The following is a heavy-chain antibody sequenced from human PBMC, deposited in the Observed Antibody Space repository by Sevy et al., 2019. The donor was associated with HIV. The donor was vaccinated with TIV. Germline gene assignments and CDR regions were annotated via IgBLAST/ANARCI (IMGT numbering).Heavy chain of an antibody. CDR2: ISNSGVNI. Sequence: GGSLRLSCAASGLAFTRYDMSWVRQAPGKGLEWVSTISNSGVNIYYADSVKGRFTVSRDTSKNTLYLQMNSLRVEDTAIDYYAKAIAVAGIVGYWGQGTLVTVSS. J-gene: IGHJ4*02. V-gene: IGHV3-23*01. D-gene: IGHD6-19*01. CDR3: AKAIAVAGIVGY. CDR1: GLAFTRYD.